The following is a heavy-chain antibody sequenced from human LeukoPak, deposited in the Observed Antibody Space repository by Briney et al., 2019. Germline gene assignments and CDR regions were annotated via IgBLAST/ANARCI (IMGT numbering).Heavy chain of an antibody. J-gene: IGHJ6*03. CDR1: GGSISSSSYY. Sequence: SETLSLTCTVSGGSISSSSYYWGWIRQPPGKGLEWIGSIYYSGSTYYNPSLKSRVTISVDTSKNQFSLQLNSVTPEDTAVYYCARGTHYPHYYMDVWGKGTTVTVSS. V-gene: IGHV4-39*07. CDR2: IYYSGST. CDR3: ARGTHYPHYYMDV. D-gene: IGHD1-26*01.